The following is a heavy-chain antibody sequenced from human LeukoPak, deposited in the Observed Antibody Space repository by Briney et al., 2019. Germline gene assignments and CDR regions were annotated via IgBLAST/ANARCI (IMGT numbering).Heavy chain of an antibody. D-gene: IGHD5-18*01. CDR2: ISRNGGST. V-gene: IGHV3-64*01. CDR3: ARDVRGYSYGSYYYYYCYMDV. CDR1: GFTFSSYA. Sequence: GGSLRHSCAAAGFTFSSYAMQWVRQAPGKGLEYVSAISRNGGSTYYANSVKGRFTISRDNSKNTLYLQMGSLRAEDMAVYYCARDVRGYSYGSYYYYYCYMDVWGKGTTVTVSS. J-gene: IGHJ6*03.